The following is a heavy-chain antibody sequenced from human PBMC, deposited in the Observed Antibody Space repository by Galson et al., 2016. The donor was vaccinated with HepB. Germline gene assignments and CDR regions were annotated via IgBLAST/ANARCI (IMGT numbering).Heavy chain of an antibody. Sequence: TLSLTCTVSGTSVSSGDYYWTWLRQRPGEGLEWIGYISDSGSTYYNPSLKSRLTISVDTSKNQFSLDLNTVTPADTAVYFCARYDESVKNWPLRPHNWIDPWGQGTLVTVSS. CDR2: ISDSGST. D-gene: IGHD2/OR15-2a*01. V-gene: IGHV4-31*03. J-gene: IGHJ5*02. CDR1: GTSVSSGDYY. CDR3: ARYDESVKNWPLRPHNWIDP.